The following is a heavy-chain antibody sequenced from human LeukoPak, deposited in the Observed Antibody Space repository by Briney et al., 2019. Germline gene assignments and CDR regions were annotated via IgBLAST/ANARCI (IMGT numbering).Heavy chain of an antibody. J-gene: IGHJ4*02. CDR2: ISCSGGST. CDR1: GFTFSSYA. CDR3: AKDPSSLLWFGELLPPSDY. Sequence: AGGSLRLSCAASGFTFSSYAMSWVRQAPGKGLEWVSAISCSGGSTYYADSVKGRFTISRDNSKNTLYLQMNSLRAEDTAVYYCAKDPSSLLWFGELLPPSDYWGQGTLVTVSS. D-gene: IGHD3-10*01. V-gene: IGHV3-23*01.